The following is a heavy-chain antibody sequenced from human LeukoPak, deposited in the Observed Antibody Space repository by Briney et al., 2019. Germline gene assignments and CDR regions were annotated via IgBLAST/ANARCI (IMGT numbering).Heavy chain of an antibody. V-gene: IGHV3-7*01. CDR3: ASQEQWLDHFDY. Sequence: GGSLRLSCAASGFNFNNYWMSWLRQAPGKGLEWVANIKQDGSEKYYVDSVKGRFTISRDNAKNSLYLQMNSLRAEDTAVYYCASQEQWLDHFDYWGQGTLVTVSS. CDR2: IKQDGSEK. CDR1: GFNFNNYW. D-gene: IGHD6-19*01. J-gene: IGHJ4*02.